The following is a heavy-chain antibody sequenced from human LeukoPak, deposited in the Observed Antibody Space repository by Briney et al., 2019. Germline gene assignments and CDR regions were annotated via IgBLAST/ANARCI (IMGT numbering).Heavy chain of an antibody. J-gene: IGHJ4*02. V-gene: IGHV3-9*01. Sequence: PGRSLRLSCAASGFTFDDYAMHWVRQAPGKGLEWVSGISWNSGSIGYADSVKGRFTVSRDDAKNSLYLQMNSLRAEDTAVYYCVRDCETHCGRDPPYYWGQGTMVTVPS. CDR2: ISWNSGSI. D-gene: IGHD2-21*02. CDR1: GFTFDDYA. CDR3: VRDCETHCGRDPPYY.